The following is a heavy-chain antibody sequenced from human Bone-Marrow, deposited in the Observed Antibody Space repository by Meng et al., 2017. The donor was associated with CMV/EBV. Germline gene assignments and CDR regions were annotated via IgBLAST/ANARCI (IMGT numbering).Heavy chain of an antibody. CDR3: ARAVEWLLEDYYYYGMDV. CDR1: GFTFSSYA. J-gene: IGHJ6*02. V-gene: IGHV3-30-3*01. Sequence: GESLKISCAASGFTFSSYAMHWVRQAPGKGLEWVAVISYDGTTKYYADSVKGRFTISRDNSKNTLYLQMNSLRPEDTAVYYCARAVEWLLEDYYYYGMDVWGQGTTVTVSS. D-gene: IGHD3-3*01. CDR2: ISYDGTTK.